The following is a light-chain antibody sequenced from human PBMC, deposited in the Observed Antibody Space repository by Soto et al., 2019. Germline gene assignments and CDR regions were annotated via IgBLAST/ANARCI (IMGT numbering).Light chain of an antibody. CDR1: SSDVGGYDF. CDR3: SSYAGSNNYV. J-gene: IGLJ1*01. CDR2: EVS. V-gene: IGLV2-8*01. Sequence: QSALTQPTSASGSPGQSVTISCTGTSSDVGGYDFVSWYQQHPGKAPKLMIHEVSKRPSGVPDRFSGSKSGNTASLTVSGLQAEDEADYYCSSYAGSNNYVCGTGTKVTVL.